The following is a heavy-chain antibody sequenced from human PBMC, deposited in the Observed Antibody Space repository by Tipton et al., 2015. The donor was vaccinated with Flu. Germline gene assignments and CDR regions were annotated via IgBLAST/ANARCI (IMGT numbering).Heavy chain of an antibody. V-gene: IGHV1-8*01. CDR3: ARGDKSERRGDYWGQGV. D-gene: IGHD1-1*01. Sequence: QLVQSGAEVKKPGASVKVSCKASGYTFTSYYINWVRQATGQGLEWMGWMNPNSGNTDYAQNFQGRVTMTRNTSISTAYMELSSLGSEDTAVYYCARGDKSERRGDYWGQGVRGKGTTVTVSS. CDR1: GYTFTSYY. CDR2: MNPNSGNT. J-gene: IGHJ6*04.